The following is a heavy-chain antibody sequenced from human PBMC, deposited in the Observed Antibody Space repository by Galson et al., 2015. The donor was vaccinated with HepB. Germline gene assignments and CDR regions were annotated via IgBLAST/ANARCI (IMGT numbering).Heavy chain of an antibody. CDR2: ISSSSSYI. Sequence: LRLSCAASGFTFSSYSMNWVRQAPGKGLEWVSSISSSSSYIYYADSVKGRFTISRDNAKNSLYLQMNSLRAEDTAVYYCARVIRGGNSGVDYWGQGTLVTVSS. V-gene: IGHV3-21*01. J-gene: IGHJ4*02. D-gene: IGHD4-23*01. CDR3: ARVIRGGNSGVDY. CDR1: GFTFSSYS.